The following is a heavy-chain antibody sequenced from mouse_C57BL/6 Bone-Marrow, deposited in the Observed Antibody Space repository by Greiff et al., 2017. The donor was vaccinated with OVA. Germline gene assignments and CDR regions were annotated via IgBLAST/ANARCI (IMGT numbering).Heavy chain of an antibody. CDR2: ISGGGGNT. CDR3: ARHDYYGSIFDY. J-gene: IGHJ2*01. D-gene: IGHD1-1*01. Sequence: DVQLVESGGGLVKPGGSLTLSCAASGFTFSSYTMSWVRQTPEKRLEWVATISGGGGNTYYPASVTGRFTISRDNAKNTLYLQMSSLRSEDTALYYCARHDYYGSIFDYWGQGTTLTVSS. V-gene: IGHV5-9*01. CDR1: GFTFSSYT.